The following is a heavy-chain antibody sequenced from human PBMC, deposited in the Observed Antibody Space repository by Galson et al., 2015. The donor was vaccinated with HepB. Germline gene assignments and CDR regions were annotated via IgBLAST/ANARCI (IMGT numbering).Heavy chain of an antibody. CDR2: IYYSGST. V-gene: IGHV4-31*03. CDR1: GGSINSGGHY. J-gene: IGHJ4*02. Sequence: TLSLTCTVSGGSINSGGHYWSWIRQIPGKGLEWIGYIYYSGSTYCNPSLKSRLTILVDTSKNQFSLNLTSVTAADTAIYYCASVGSSWYNFDSWGQGTLVTVSS. D-gene: IGHD6-13*01. CDR3: ASVGSSWYNFDS.